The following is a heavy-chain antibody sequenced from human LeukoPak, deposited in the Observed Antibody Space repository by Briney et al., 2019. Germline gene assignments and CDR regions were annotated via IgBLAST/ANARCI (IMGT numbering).Heavy chain of an antibody. Sequence: GGSLRLSCAASGFTFSSYGMHWVRRAPGKGLEWVAFIRYDGSNKYYADSVKGRFTISRDNSKNTLYLQMNSLRAEDTAVYYCAKGGPRSDYYYMDVWGKGTTVTVSS. V-gene: IGHV3-30*02. J-gene: IGHJ6*03. CDR1: GFTFSSYG. CDR2: IRYDGSNK. CDR3: AKGGPRSDYYYMDV. D-gene: IGHD2-15*01.